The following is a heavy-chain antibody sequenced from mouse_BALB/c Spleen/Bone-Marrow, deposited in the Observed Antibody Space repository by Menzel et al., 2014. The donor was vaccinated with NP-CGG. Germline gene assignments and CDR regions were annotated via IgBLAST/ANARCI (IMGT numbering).Heavy chain of an antibody. CDR1: GFNIKDTY. D-gene: IGHD1-1*02. CDR2: IDPANGNT. J-gene: IGHJ4*01. CDR3: ARVELCSYAMDY. Sequence: VQLQQSGAELVKPGASVKLSCTASGFNIKDTYMHWVKQRPEQGLEWIGRIDPANGNTKYDPKFQGKATITADTSSNTACLQLSSLTSEDTAVYYCARVELCSYAMDYRGQGTSVTVSS. V-gene: IGHV14-3*02.